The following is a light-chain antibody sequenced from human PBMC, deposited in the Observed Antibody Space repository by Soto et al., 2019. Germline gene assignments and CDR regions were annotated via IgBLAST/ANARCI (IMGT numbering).Light chain of an antibody. CDR3: QQYDDWPET. V-gene: IGKV3-15*01. Sequence: DKVITQSPATLSVSPGERATLSCRASQSVSSNLAFYQQKPGQAPSLLICDASTRATGIPARVSGSGSGTEFTRTISSLQYEDLELYYCQQYDDWPETFCQGTKVQI. CDR1: QSVSSN. CDR2: DAS. J-gene: IGKJ1*01.